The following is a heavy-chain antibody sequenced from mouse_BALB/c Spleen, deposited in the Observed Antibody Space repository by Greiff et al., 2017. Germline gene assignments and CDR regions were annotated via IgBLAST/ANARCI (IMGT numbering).Heavy chain of an antibody. CDR3: ARRHYYGSYAMDY. Sequence: EVHLVESGPSLVKPSQTLSLTCSVTGDSITSGYWNWIRKFPGNKLEYMGYISYSGSTYYNPSLKSRISITRDTSKNQYYLQLNSVTTEDTATYYCARRHYYGSYAMDYWGQGTSVTVSS. CDR1: GDSITSGY. V-gene: IGHV3-8*02. D-gene: IGHD1-2*01. J-gene: IGHJ4*01. CDR2: ISYSGST.